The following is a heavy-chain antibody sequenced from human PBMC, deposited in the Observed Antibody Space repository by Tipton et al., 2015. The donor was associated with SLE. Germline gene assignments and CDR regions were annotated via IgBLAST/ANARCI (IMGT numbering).Heavy chain of an antibody. D-gene: IGHD6-13*01. CDR2: ISSGGSTI. J-gene: IGHJ2*01. CDR3: ARKAAAGPGVDWYFDL. Sequence: SLRLSCAASGFTFSDYYMSWIRQAPGKGLEWVSYISSGGSTIYYADSVKGRFTISRDNAKNSLYLQMNSLRAEDTAVYYCARKAAAGPGVDWYFDLWGRGTLVTVSS. CDR1: GFTFSDYY. V-gene: IGHV3-11*01.